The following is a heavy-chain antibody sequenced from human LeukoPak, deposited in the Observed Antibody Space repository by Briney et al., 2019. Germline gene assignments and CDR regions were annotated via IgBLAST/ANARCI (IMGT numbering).Heavy chain of an antibody. J-gene: IGHJ3*02. CDR3: ASALPSSYYDILTGYHHYDAFDI. Sequence: PSETLSLTCTVSGGSISSTSYYSGWIRQPPGKGLEWILNVYYSGITYCNPSLKSRFTISVDTSKNQFSLKLSSVTAADTAVYYCASALPSSYYDILTGYHHYDAFDIWGQGKMVTVSS. D-gene: IGHD3-9*01. V-gene: IGHV4-39*01. CDR2: VYYSGIT. CDR1: GGSISSTSYY.